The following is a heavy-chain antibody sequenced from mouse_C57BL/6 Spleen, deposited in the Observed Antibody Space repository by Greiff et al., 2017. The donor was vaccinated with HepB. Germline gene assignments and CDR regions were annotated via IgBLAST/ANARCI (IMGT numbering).Heavy chain of an antibody. J-gene: IGHJ3*01. CDR1: GYTFTSYW. CDR3: AREETAQATWFAY. D-gene: IGHD3-2*02. CDR2: IYPGSGST. Sequence: QVQLQQPGAELVKPGASVKMSCKASGYTFTSYWITWVKQRPGQGLEWIGDIYPGSGSTNYNEKFKSKATLTVDTSSSTAYMQLSSLTSEDSAVYWCAREETAQATWFAYWGQGTLVTVSA. V-gene: IGHV1-55*01.